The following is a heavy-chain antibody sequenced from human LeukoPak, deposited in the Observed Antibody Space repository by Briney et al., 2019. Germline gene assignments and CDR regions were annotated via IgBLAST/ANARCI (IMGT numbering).Heavy chain of an antibody. V-gene: IGHV3-48*03. CDR2: ISSSGSTI. J-gene: IGHJ3*02. D-gene: IGHD4-17*01. Sequence: QAGGSLRLSCAASGFTFSSYGMNWVRQAPGKGLEWVSYISSSGSTIYYADSVKGRFTISRDNAKNSLYLQMNSLRAEDTAVYYCARRASETNDAFDIWGQGTMVTVSS. CDR1: GFTFSSYG. CDR3: ARRASETNDAFDI.